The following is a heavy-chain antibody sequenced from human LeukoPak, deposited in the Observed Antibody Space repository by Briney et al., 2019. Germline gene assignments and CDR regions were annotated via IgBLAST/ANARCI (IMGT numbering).Heavy chain of an antibody. Sequence: SETLSLTCAVYGGSFSGYYWSWIRQPPGKGLEWIGEINHSGSTNYNPSLKSRVTISVDTSKNQFSLKLSSVTAADTAVYYCARQSVLSGSHFDYWGQGTLVTVSS. J-gene: IGHJ4*02. V-gene: IGHV4-34*01. D-gene: IGHD1-26*01. CDR3: ARQSVLSGSHFDY. CDR2: INHSGST. CDR1: GGSFSGYY.